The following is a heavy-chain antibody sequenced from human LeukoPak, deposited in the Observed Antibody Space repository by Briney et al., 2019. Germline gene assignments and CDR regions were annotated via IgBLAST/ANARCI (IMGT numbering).Heavy chain of an antibody. CDR2: IQASGST. CDR1: GGSISSYY. J-gene: IGHJ4*02. V-gene: IGHV4-4*07. D-gene: IGHD6-19*01. Sequence: SETLSLTCTVSGGSISSYYWNWIRQPAGKGLEWIGRIQASGSTNYNPSLKSRITVSVDTSKNQFSLKLTSVTAADTAVYYCARDGGSGWYNYWGQGALVTVSS. CDR3: ARDGGSGWYNY.